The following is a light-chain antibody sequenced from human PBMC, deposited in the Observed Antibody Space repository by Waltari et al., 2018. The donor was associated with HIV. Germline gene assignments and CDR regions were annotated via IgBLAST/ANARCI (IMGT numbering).Light chain of an antibody. CDR3: VLCFGGGMSYV. V-gene: IGLV8-61*01. CDR2: NTK. CDR1: SVSVSSLHY. J-gene: IGLJ1*01. Sequence: QTVVTQAPSLSVSPGGTVTLTSCLMSVSVSSLHYPSCYRQTTGQTPRPLIYNTKTRSAGVPDRFSGSIVGTKAALTITGAQADDEADYYCVLCFGGGMSYVFGTGTRVTVL.